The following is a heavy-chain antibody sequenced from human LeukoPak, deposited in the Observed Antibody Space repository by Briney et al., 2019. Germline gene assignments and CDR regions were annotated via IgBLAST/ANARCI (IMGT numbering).Heavy chain of an antibody. J-gene: IGHJ6*02. CDR3: AKAHYDFWSGPSGSSYGMDV. D-gene: IGHD3-3*01. Sequence: PGGPLRLSCAASGFTFSSYAMSGVRQAPGKGLEWVSAISGSGGSTYYADSVKGRFTISRDNSKNTLYLQMNSLRAEDTAVYYCAKAHYDFWSGPSGSSYGMDVWGQGTTVTVSS. V-gene: IGHV3-23*01. CDR1: GFTFSSYA. CDR2: ISGSGGST.